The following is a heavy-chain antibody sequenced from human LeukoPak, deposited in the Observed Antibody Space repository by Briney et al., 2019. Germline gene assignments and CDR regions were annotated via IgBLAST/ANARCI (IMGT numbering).Heavy chain of an antibody. J-gene: IGHJ5*02. V-gene: IGHV6-1*01. CDR2: TYYRSKWYN. Sequence: SPTLSLTCAISGDSVSSNSAAWNWIRQSPSRGLEWPGRTYYRSKWYNDYAVSVKSRITINPDTSKNQFSLQLNSVTPEDTAVYYCAREKPRIAAAGGRNWFDPWGQGTLVAVSS. D-gene: IGHD6-13*01. CDR3: AREKPRIAAAGGRNWFDP. CDR1: GDSVSSNSAA.